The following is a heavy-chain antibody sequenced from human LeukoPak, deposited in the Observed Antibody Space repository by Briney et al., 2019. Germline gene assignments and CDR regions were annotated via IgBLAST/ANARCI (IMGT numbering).Heavy chain of an antibody. V-gene: IGHV3-48*03. CDR2: ISRSGNTI. J-gene: IGHJ4*02. D-gene: IGHD5-12*01. Sequence: PGGSLRLSCAISGFTFSGCELTWVRQAPGKGLEWISYISRSGNTIYYADSVKGRFTTSRDNAKNSLYLQMNSLRDEDTAVYYCARDHGYAFDYWGQGTLVTVSS. CDR1: GFTFSGCE. CDR3: ARDHGYAFDY.